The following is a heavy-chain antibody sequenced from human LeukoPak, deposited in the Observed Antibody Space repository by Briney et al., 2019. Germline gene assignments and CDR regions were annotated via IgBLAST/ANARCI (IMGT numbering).Heavy chain of an antibody. V-gene: IGHV4-38-2*02. J-gene: IGHJ4*02. D-gene: IGHD5-24*01. Sequence: SETLSLTCTVPGYSISSGYYWGWIRQPPGKGLEWIGSIHHSVRTFYNPSLKRPVTISADTSKNQLSLKLTAVTAADTAVYYCARLFLPATRFDYWGQGTLVPVSS. CDR1: GYSISSGYY. CDR3: ARLFLPATRFDY. CDR2: IHHSVRT.